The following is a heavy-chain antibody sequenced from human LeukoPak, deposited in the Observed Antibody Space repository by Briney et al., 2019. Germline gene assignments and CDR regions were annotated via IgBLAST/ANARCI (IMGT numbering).Heavy chain of an antibody. Sequence: GGSLRLSRAASGFTFSYYAMSWVRQAPGKGLEWVSTLGKSDSTYYADSVKGRFTISRDNSKSTLYLQMNSLRAEDTAVYYCAKRDSAGLHYFDYWGQGTLVTVSS. D-gene: IGHD6-19*01. V-gene: IGHV3-23*01. CDR1: GFTFSYYA. CDR3: AKRDSAGLHYFDY. CDR2: LGKSDST. J-gene: IGHJ4*02.